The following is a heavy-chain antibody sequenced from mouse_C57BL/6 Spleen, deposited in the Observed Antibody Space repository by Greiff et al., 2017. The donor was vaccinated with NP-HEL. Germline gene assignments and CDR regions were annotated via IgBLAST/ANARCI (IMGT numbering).Heavy chain of an antibody. CDR1: GFTFSDYG. V-gene: IGHV5-17*01. CDR2: ISSGSSTI. J-gene: IGHJ2*01. Sequence: EVKVEESGGGLVKPGGSLKLSCAASGFTFSDYGMHWVRQAPEKGLEWVAYISSGSSTIYYADTVKGRFTISRDNAKNTLFLQMTSLRSEDTAMYYCARDYYYGSSYYYSDYWGQGTTLTVSS. CDR3: ARDYYYGSSYYYSDY. D-gene: IGHD1-1*01.